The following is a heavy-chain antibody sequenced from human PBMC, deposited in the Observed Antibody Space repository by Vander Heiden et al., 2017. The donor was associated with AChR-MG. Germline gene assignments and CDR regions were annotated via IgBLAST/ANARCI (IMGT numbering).Heavy chain of an antibody. Sequence: QVQLVQSGDEVKKPGDSVKVSCKASGYTFSSYGFIWVRQAPGQGLEWMGWISAYHGHAKYAQKFQDRVTMTTDTSTTTAYIEMRSLRSDDTALYYCARDVTGGAAYWGQGTLVTVSP. CDR2: ISAYHGHA. D-gene: IGHD1-26*01. J-gene: IGHJ4*02. CDR3: ARDVTGGAAY. V-gene: IGHV1-18*01. CDR1: GYTFSSYG.